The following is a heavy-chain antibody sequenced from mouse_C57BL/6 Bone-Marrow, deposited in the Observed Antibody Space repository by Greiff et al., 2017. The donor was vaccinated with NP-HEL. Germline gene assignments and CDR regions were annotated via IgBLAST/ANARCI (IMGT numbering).Heavy chain of an antibody. Sequence: QVQLQQSGAELVRPGASVTLSCKASGYTFTDYEMHWVKQTPVHGLEWIGAIDPETGGTAYNQKFKGKAILTADKSSSTAYMELRSLTSEDSAVYYCTRKVVYYGNYGYFEVWGTGTTVTVSS. J-gene: IGHJ1*03. CDR1: GYTFTDYE. V-gene: IGHV1-15*01. D-gene: IGHD2-1*01. CDR2: IDPETGGT. CDR3: TRKVVYYGNYGYFEV.